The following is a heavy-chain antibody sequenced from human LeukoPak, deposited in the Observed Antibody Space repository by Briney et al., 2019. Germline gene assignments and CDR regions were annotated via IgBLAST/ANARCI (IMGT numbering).Heavy chain of an antibody. Sequence: GSSVKVSCKASGGTFSSYAISWVRQAPGQGLEWMGRIIPILGIANYAQKFQGRVTITADKSTSTAYMELSSLRSEDTAVYYCASQNGVQVGGPGSFDYWGQGTLVTVSS. V-gene: IGHV1-69*04. CDR1: GGTFSSYA. CDR2: IIPILGIA. CDR3: ASQNGVQVGGPGSFDY. J-gene: IGHJ4*02. D-gene: IGHD3-3*01.